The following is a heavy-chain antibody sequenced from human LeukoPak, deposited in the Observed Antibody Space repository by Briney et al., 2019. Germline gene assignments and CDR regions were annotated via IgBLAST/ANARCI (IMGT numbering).Heavy chain of an antibody. CDR2: INHSGST. Sequence: PSETLSLTCAVYGGSFSGYYWSWIRQPPGKGLEWIGEINHSGSTNYNPSLKSRFTISVDTSKNQFSLKLSSVTAADTAVYYCARGRGYYDSSGYHPLRYWGQGTLVTVSS. J-gene: IGHJ4*02. V-gene: IGHV4-34*01. D-gene: IGHD3-22*01. CDR1: GGSFSGYY. CDR3: ARGRGYYDSSGYHPLRY.